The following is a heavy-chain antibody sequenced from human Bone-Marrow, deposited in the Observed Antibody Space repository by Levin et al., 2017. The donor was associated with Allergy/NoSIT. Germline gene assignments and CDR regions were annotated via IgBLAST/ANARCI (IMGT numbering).Heavy chain of an antibody. CDR1: RGSISTYY. CDR2: VDYSGDT. CDR3: TRGPSSNYYYGMDV. D-gene: IGHD6-6*01. Sequence: SQTLSLTCGVSRGSISTYYWSWIRQPPGKRLEWIGNVDYSGDTNYNPSLKSRVTISVDTSKNQFSLNLTSVTAADTAVYYCTRGPSSNYYYGMDVWGQGTTVTVSS. V-gene: IGHV4-59*01. J-gene: IGHJ6*02.